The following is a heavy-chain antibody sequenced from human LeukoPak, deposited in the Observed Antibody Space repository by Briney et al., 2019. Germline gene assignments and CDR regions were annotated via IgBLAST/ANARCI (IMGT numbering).Heavy chain of an antibody. V-gene: IGHV1-69*04. CDR3: ARDLSEAWYLDY. J-gene: IGHJ4*02. CDR1: GGTFSSYA. D-gene: IGHD2-21*01. CDR2: IIPILGIA. Sequence: GSSVKVSCKASGGTFSSYAISWVRQAPGQGLEWMGRIIPILGIANYAQKFQGRVTITADKSTSTAYMELSSLRSEDTAVYYCARDLSEAWYLDYWGQGTLVTVSS.